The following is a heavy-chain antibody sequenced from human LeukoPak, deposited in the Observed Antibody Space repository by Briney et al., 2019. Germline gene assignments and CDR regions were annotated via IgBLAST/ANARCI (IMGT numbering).Heavy chain of an antibody. CDR2: IHHSGST. V-gene: IGHV4-59*01. D-gene: IGHD6-19*01. Sequence: SETLSLTCSVSGGSIRSYYWSWIRQPPGKGLEYIGYIHHSGSTNNNPSLESRVTISIDTAKNQFSLKLNSVTAADTALYYCAAHRYSSGWYLGYWGQGTLATVSS. CDR1: GGSIRSYY. CDR3: AAHRYSSGWYLGY. J-gene: IGHJ4*02.